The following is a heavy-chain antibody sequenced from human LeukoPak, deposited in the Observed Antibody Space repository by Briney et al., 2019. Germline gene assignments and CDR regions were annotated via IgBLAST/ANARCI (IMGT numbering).Heavy chain of an antibody. V-gene: IGHV3-30-3*01. J-gene: IGHJ4*02. CDR3: ARDGDRGQLLDY. D-gene: IGHD2-21*01. CDR2: ISYDGSNK. CDR1: GFTFSSYA. Sequence: GRSLRLSCAASGFTFSSYAMHWVRQAPGKGLEWVAVISYDGSNKYYADSVKGRFTISRDNSKNTLYLQINSLRAEDTAVYYCARDGDRGQLLDYWGQGTLVTVSS.